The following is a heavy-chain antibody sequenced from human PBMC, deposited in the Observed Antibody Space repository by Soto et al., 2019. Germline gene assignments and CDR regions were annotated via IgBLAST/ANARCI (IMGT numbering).Heavy chain of an antibody. CDR1: GGSVSSGSYY. CDR2: IYYSGST. CDR3: ARGFRVVAATCFDP. D-gene: IGHD2-15*01. V-gene: IGHV4-61*01. J-gene: IGHJ5*02. Sequence: KPSETLSLTCTVSGGSVSSGSYYWSWIRQPPGKGLEWIGYIYYSGSTNYNPSLKSRVTISVDTSKNQFSLKLSSVTAADTAVYYCARGFRVVAATCFDPWGQGTLVTVSS.